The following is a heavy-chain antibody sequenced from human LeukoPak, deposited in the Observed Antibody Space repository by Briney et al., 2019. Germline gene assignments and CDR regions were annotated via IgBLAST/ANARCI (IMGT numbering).Heavy chain of an antibody. CDR3: ARAQEGCSRASCYLEP. CDR1: GASISSTNW. CDR2: MHHSGRT. D-gene: IGHD2-2*01. J-gene: IGHJ5*02. V-gene: IGHV4-4*02. Sequence: SETLSLTCAISGASISSTNWWIWVCQPPGKGLEWIGEMHHSGRTNYNPSLKSRITISVDKSKNQVFLRLNSVAAADTALYYCARAQEGCSRASCYLEPWGQGTLVTVSS.